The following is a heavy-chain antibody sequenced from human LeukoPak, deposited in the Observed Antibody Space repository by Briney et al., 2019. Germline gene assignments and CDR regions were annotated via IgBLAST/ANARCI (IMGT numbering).Heavy chain of an antibody. J-gene: IGHJ4*02. D-gene: IGHD3-22*01. Sequence: GASVKVSCKASGYTFTSYAMHWVRQAPGQRLEWMGWINAGNGNTKYSQEFQGRVTITRDTSTSTAYMELRSLRSDDTAVYYCARDMRGEMQGPYYYDSSGYYWAYWGQGTLVTVSP. V-gene: IGHV1-3*01. CDR1: GYTFTSYA. CDR2: INAGNGNT. CDR3: ARDMRGEMQGPYYYDSSGYYWAY.